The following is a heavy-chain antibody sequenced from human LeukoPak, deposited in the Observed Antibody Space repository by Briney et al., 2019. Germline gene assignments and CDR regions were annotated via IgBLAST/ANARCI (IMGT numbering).Heavy chain of an antibody. D-gene: IGHD3-9*01. V-gene: IGHV1-69*04. CDR2: IIPILGIA. J-gene: IGHJ6*02. Sequence: GASVKVSCKASGGTFSSYAISWVRQAPGQGLEWMGRIIPILGIANYAQKFQGRVTITADKSTSTAYMELSSLRSEDTAVYYCASDDILTGQDYYYYYGMDVWGQGTTVTVSS. CDR1: GGTFSSYA. CDR3: ASDDILTGQDYYYYYGMDV.